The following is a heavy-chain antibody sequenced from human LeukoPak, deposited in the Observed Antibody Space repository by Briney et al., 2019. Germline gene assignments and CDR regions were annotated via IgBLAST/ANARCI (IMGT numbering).Heavy chain of an antibody. CDR1: GYTFTSYG. V-gene: IGHV1-18*01. D-gene: IGHD2-21*02. Sequence: ASVKVSCKASGYTFTSYGISWVRQAPGQGLEWMGWISAYNGNTNYAQKLQGRVTMTTDTSTSTAYMELRSLRSDDTAVYYCARDRGRIVVVTAITFDIWGQGTMVTVSS. CDR2: ISAYNGNT. CDR3: ARDRGRIVVVTAITFDI. J-gene: IGHJ3*02.